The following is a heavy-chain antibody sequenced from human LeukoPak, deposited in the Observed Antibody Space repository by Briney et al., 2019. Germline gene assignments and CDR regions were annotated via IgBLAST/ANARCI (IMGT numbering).Heavy chain of an antibody. CDR1: GGSISSSNW. CDR2: INHSGST. CDR3: ARGIQLWTPPYYYYYGMDV. J-gene: IGHJ6*02. Sequence: PSGTLSLTCSVSGGSISSSNWWSWVRQPPEKGLEWIGEINHSGSTNYNPSLKSRVTISVDTSKNQFSLKLSSVTAADTAVYYCARGIQLWTPPYYYYYGMDVWGQGTTVTVSS. V-gene: IGHV4-4*02. D-gene: IGHD5-18*01.